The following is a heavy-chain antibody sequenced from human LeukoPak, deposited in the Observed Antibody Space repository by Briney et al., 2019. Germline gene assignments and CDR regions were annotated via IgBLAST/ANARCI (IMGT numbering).Heavy chain of an antibody. V-gene: IGHV1-46*01. J-gene: IGHJ3*02. Sequence: ASVKVSCKASGGTFTSYYMHWVRQAPGQGLEWMGIINPSGGSTSYAQKFQGRVTMTRDTSTSTVYMELSSLRSEDTAVYYCARDLATSYYAYVWGSYRLDAFDIWGQGTMVTVSS. CDR2: INPSGGST. D-gene: IGHD3-16*02. CDR1: GGTFTSYY. CDR3: ARDLATSYYAYVWGSYRLDAFDI.